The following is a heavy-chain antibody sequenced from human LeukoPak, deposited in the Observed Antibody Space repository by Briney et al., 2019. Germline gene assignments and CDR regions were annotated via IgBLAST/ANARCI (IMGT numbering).Heavy chain of an antibody. CDR3: ARGQGPSIAVAGTPPPFDY. J-gene: IGHJ4*02. Sequence: GRSLRLSCAASGFTFSSYTMNWVRQAPGKGLEWVSYNSSSSSYIYYADSVKGRFTISRDNAKNSLYLQMNSLRAEDTAVYYCARGQGPSIAVAGTPPPFDYWGQGTLVTVSS. CDR2: NSSSSSYI. V-gene: IGHV3-21*01. D-gene: IGHD6-19*01. CDR1: GFTFSSYT.